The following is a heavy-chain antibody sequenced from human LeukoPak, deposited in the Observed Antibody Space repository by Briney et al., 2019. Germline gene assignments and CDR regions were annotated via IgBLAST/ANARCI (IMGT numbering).Heavy chain of an antibody. CDR2: ISGSGGRT. V-gene: IGHV3-23*01. J-gene: IGHJ4*02. CDR1: GFTFSSYA. Sequence: GGTLRLSCAASGFTFSSYAMRWVRHAPGKGLEWVSAISGSGGRTYYAVAVKGRFTISRDNSKNTLYLQMNSLRAEDTAVYYCAILPRRGYCSSTSCYAVDYWGQGTLVTVSS. CDR3: AILPRRGYCSSTSCYAVDY. D-gene: IGHD2-2*01.